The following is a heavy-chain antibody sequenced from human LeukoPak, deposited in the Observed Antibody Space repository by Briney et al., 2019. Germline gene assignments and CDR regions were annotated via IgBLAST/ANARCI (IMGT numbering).Heavy chain of an antibody. CDR2: IYYSGST. CDR3: ARVLRTHMDV. J-gene: IGHJ6*03. D-gene: IGHD1-26*01. V-gene: IGHV4-59*01. Sequence: SETLSLTCTLSGGSISSYYWSWIRQPPGKGLEWIGYIYYSGSTNYNPSLKSRVTISVDTSKNQFSLKLSSVTAADTAVYYFARVLRTHMDVWGKGTTVTVSS. CDR1: GGSISSYY.